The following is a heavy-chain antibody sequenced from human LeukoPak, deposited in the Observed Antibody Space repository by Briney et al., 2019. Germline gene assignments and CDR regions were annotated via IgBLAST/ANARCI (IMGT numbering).Heavy chain of an antibody. D-gene: IGHD2-15*01. CDR3: ARDVSSLMVEFHY. V-gene: IGHV1-2*02. CDR1: GYIFTDYY. Sequence: ASVKVSCKASGYIFTDYYLYWVRQAPGQGLEVMGWIKCDTGDTSYSQKFQGRVTMTRDTSITTAYMELSRLRSDDTAVYYCARDVSSLMVEFHYWGQGTLVTVSS. CDR2: IKCDTGDT. J-gene: IGHJ4*02.